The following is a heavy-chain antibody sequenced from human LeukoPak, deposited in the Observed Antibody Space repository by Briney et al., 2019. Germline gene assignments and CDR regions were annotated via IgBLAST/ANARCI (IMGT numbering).Heavy chain of an antibody. CDR3: SRGGTDYYDCSGYYA. CDR2: INPNSGGT. J-gene: IGHJ5*02. CDR1: GYTFTGYY. V-gene: IGHV1-2*02. Sequence: ASVKVSCKASGYTFTGYYMNWVRQAPGQGLEWMGWINPNSGGTNYAQKFQGRVTMTTDTSITTAYMELSRLRSDDTAVYYCSRGGTDYYDCSGYYAWGQGTLVTVSS. D-gene: IGHD3-22*01.